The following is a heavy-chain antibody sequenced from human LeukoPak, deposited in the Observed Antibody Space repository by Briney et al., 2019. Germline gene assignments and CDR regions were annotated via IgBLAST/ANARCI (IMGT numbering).Heavy chain of an antibody. J-gene: IGHJ4*02. D-gene: IGHD5-24*01. V-gene: IGHV4-59*01. CDR1: GGSISRYY. Sequence: SETLSLTCTVSGGSISRYYWNWIRQPPGKGLEWIGYIYYSGSTNYKPSLKSRVTISADTSKSHFSLKLRSVTAADTAVYYCARGAVEMATIGILDYWGQGTLVTVSS. CDR2: IYYSGST. CDR3: ARGAVEMATIGILDY.